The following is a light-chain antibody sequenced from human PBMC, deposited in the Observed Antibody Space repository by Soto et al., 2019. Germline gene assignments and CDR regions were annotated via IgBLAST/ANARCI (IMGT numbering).Light chain of an antibody. Sequence: EIVLTQSAGTLSLSPGERATLSCMASQSVITNLAWYQQKPGQPPRLLIYGAFNRAAGIPARFSGSGSGTDFTLTISSLEPEDSAVYYCQQRNIWPPVTFGQGTRLEI. V-gene: IGKV3-11*01. CDR2: GAF. J-gene: IGKJ5*01. CDR1: QSVITN. CDR3: QQRNIWPPVT.